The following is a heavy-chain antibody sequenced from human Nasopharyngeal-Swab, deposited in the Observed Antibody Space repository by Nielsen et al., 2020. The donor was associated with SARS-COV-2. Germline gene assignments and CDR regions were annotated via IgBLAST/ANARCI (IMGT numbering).Heavy chain of an antibody. Sequence: GGSLRLSCAASGFTFSSYGMHWVRQAPGKGLEWVAVISYDGSNKYYADSVKGRFTISRDNSKNTLYLQMNSLRAEDTAVYYCAKDRGHYYYSMDVWGQGTTVTVSS. J-gene: IGHJ6*02. V-gene: IGHV3-30*18. CDR1: GFTFSSYG. CDR3: AKDRGHYYYSMDV. CDR2: ISYDGSNK.